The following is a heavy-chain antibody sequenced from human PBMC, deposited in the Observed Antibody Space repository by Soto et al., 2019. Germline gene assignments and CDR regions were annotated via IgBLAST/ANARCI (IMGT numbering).Heavy chain of an antibody. CDR2: IIPVFQTA. CDR3: ARGGSGYTWSNEF. CDR1: GGLFSSYP. D-gene: IGHD3-22*01. V-gene: IGHV1-69*01. Sequence: QEQLVQSGAEVKKPGSSVKVSCKASGGLFSSYPISWVRQVPGQGLEWMGGIIPVFQTAYYTQRFQGSVTITADESTNTAYMELSSLRSEDTAIYYCARGGSGYTWSNEFWGQGTLVTVSS. J-gene: IGHJ4*02.